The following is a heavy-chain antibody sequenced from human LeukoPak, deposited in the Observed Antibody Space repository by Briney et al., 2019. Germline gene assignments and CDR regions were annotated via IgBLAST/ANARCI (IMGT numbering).Heavy chain of an antibody. CDR3: TRLQQQWLASI. V-gene: IGHV3-73*01. Sequence: GGSLRLSCAASGFTFSGSAMHWVRQASGKGLEWVGRIRSKANSYATAYAASVKGRFTISRDDSKNTAYLQMNSLKTEDTAVYYCTRLQQQWLASIWGQRTLVTVSS. J-gene: IGHJ4*02. D-gene: IGHD6-19*01. CDR2: IRSKANSYAT. CDR1: GFTFSGSA.